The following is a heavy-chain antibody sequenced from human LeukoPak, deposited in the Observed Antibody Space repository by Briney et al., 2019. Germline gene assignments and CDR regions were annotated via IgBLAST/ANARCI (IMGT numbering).Heavy chain of an antibody. Sequence: GALRLSCAASGFTFSSYGMSWVRQAPGKGLEWVSVIYSGGSTYYADSVKGRFTISRDNSKNTLYLQMNSLRAEDTAVYYCARDFRAPYYDSSGYSDYWGQGTLVTVSS. CDR1: GFTFSSYG. J-gene: IGHJ4*02. CDR2: IYSGGST. V-gene: IGHV3-66*01. CDR3: ARDFRAPYYDSSGYSDY. D-gene: IGHD3-22*01.